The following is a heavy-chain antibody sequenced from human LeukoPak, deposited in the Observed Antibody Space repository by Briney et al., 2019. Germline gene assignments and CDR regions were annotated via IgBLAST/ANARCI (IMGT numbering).Heavy chain of an antibody. J-gene: IGHJ3*02. CDR3: AVDIAAAGDDAFDI. V-gene: IGHV1-18*01. D-gene: IGHD6-13*01. CDR2: ISAYNGNT. Sequence: ASVKVSCKASGYTFTSYGISWVRQAPRQGLEWMGWISAYNGNTNYAQKLQGRVTMTTGTSTSTAYMELRSLRSDDTAVYYCAVDIAAAGDDAFDIWGQGTMVTVSS. CDR1: GYTFTSYG.